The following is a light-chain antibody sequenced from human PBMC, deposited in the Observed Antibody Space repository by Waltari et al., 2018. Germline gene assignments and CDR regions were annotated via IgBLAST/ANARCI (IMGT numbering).Light chain of an antibody. V-gene: IGLV2-11*01. CDR2: DVD. CDR1: HSDVGAYTY. CDR3: CSYAGRYTSV. Sequence: QSALTQPRSVSGSPGQSVTLSCTGTHSDVGAYTYASWYQHRPGKAPQLVIFDVDKRPSGVPDRFSGSKAGNTASLTISGLQADDEADYYCCSYAGRYTSVFGGGTKVTVL. J-gene: IGLJ2*01.